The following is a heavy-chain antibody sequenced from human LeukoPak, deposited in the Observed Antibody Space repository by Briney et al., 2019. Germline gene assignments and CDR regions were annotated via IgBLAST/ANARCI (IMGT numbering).Heavy chain of an antibody. D-gene: IGHD3-10*01. Sequence: GASVKVSCKASGYTFTSYGISWVRQAPGQGLEWMGWISAYNGNTNYAQKLQGRVTMTTDTSTSTAYMELRSLRSDDTAVYYCARGRLVRGVITQGYYFDYWGQGTLVTVSS. V-gene: IGHV1-18*01. CDR1: GYTFTSYG. J-gene: IGHJ4*02. CDR2: ISAYNGNT. CDR3: ARGRLVRGVITQGYYFDY.